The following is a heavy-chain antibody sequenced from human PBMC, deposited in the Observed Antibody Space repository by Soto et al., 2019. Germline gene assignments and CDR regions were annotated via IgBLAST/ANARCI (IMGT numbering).Heavy chain of an antibody. V-gene: IGHV3-74*01. D-gene: IGHD2-2*01. CDR1: GFTFTNYW. J-gene: IGHJ3*01. CDR3: ATPQYLPDDVFDV. CDR2: INSDGSFT. Sequence: EMQLVESGGDLVQPGGSLRLSCAASGFTFTNYWMQWVRQAPGKGLVWVSRINSDGSFTSHADSVKGRFTISRDNAKNTLYLQMSSLRAEDTAVYSCATPQYLPDDVFDVWGRATVVTVSS.